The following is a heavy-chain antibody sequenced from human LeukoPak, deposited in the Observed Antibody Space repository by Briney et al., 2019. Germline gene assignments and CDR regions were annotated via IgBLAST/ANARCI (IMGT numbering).Heavy chain of an antibody. D-gene: IGHD2-2*02. V-gene: IGHV1-18*01. CDR1: GYTFTSYG. J-gene: IGHJ5*02. CDR3: ARGEGYCSSTSCYTEGYNWFDP. CDR2: ISAYTGNT. Sequence: GASVKVSCKASGYTFTSYGISWVRQAPGQGLEWMGWISAYTGNTQYTQKFQGRVTMTTDTATSTAYLGLSSLRSDDTAVYYCARGEGYCSSTSCYTEGYNWFDPWGQGTLVTVSS.